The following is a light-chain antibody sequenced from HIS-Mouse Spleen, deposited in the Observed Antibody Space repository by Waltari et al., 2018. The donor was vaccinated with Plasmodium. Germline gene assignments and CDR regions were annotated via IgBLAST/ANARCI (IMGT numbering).Light chain of an antibody. CDR1: ALPKKY. J-gene: IGLJ3*02. CDR2: EDS. V-gene: IGLV3-10*01. Sequence: SYELTQPPSVSVSPGQTARITCSGDALPKKYAYCYQQKSGQAPVLVIDEDSKRPSGIPGRFSGSSSGTMATLTSSGAQVEDEADYYCYSTDSSGNHRVFGGGTKLTVL. CDR3: YSTDSSGNHRV.